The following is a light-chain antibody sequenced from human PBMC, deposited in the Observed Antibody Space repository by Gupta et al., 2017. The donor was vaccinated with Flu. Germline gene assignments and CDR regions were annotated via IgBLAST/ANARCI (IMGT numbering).Light chain of an antibody. CDR1: STSIGANPD. Sequence: VTISCSESSTSIGANPDVHWYHHRPGAAPKLLIYCNDNRPSGVPEGFSGTKSDTSASMAITGLQAGDEAEYYCQSYDSSLSGYVFGIGTKVTVL. J-gene: IGLJ1*01. CDR3: QSYDSSLSGYV. CDR2: CND. V-gene: IGLV1-40*01.